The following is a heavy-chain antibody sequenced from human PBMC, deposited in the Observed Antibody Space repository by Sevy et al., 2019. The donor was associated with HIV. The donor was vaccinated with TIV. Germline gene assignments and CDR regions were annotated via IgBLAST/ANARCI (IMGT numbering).Heavy chain of an antibody. CDR3: SATKDYHENCCYPFDF. CDR1: GHTLTGVS. CDR2: FDPEDGRT. D-gene: IGHD3-22*01. V-gene: IGHV1-24*01. J-gene: IGHJ4*03. Sequence: ASVKVSCKVSGHTLTGVSMHWVRQAPGKGLQWMGTFDPEDGRTLYAQNFQDRVTMTEDTSTDTAYMGLSSLKSEDKAIDYRSATKDYHENCCYPFDFWGQGTPVTVSS.